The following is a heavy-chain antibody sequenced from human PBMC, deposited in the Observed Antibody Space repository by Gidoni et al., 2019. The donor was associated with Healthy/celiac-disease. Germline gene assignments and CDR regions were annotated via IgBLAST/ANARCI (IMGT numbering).Heavy chain of an antibody. CDR2: IWYDGSNK. CDR1: GFTLSSYG. V-gene: IGHV3-33*01. Sequence: QVQLVESGGGVVQPGRSLRLSCAASGFTLSSYGMHWVRQAPGKGLEWVAVIWYDGSNKYYADSVKGRFTISRDNSKNTLYLQMNSLRAEDTAVYYCARGTVTNNVDYWGQGTLVTVSS. CDR3: ARGTVTNNVDY. J-gene: IGHJ4*02. D-gene: IGHD4-17*01.